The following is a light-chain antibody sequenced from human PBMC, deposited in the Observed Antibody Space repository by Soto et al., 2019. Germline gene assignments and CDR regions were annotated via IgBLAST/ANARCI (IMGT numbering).Light chain of an antibody. V-gene: IGLV4-69*01. J-gene: IGLJ3*02. CDR2: LNSDGSH. CDR1: SGHSSYA. Sequence: QSVLTQSPSASASLGASVKLTCTLSSGHSSYAIAWHQQQPEKGPRYLMKLNSDGSHSKGDGIPDRFSGSSSGAERYLTXXXXXXXXXXXXYCQTWGTGIPWVFGGGTKLTVL. CDR3: QTWGTGIPWV.